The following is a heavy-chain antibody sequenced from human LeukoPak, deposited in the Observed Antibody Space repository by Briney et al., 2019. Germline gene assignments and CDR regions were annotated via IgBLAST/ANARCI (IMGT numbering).Heavy chain of an antibody. CDR2: INHSGST. CDR1: GGSFSGYY. CDR3: ARGPTPLYRLNAFDI. Sequence: SETLSLTCAVYGGSFSGYYWSWIRQPPGKGLEWIGEINHSGSTNYNPSLQTRVTMSVDTSQNQFSLRLTSLTAADTAVYYCARGPTPLYRLNAFDIWGRGTMVTISS. V-gene: IGHV4-34*01. J-gene: IGHJ3*02. D-gene: IGHD2-15*01.